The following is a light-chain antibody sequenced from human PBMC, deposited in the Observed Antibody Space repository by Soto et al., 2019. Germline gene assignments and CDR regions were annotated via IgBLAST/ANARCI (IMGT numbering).Light chain of an antibody. CDR3: QQYGSSPYT. CDR1: ESVSSSY. J-gene: IGKJ3*01. Sequence: EIVLTQSPGTLSLSPGERATLSCGARESVSSSYLVWYQQKPGQAPMLLIDGAATRATGIPDMFSGSGAGSEFTLTISRLEPEDFAVYYCQQYGSSPYTFGPGTKVDIK. V-gene: IGKV3-20*01. CDR2: GAA.